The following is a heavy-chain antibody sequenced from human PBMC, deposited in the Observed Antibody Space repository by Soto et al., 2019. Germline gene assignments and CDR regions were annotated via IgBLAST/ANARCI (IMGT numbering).Heavy chain of an antibody. CDR2: IKQDGSEK. CDR1: GFTFSTYW. D-gene: IGHD2-2*01. V-gene: IGHV3-7*03. CDR3: ARDSLGYCTSTSCYWSEDY. Sequence: PGGSLRLSCSASGFTFSTYWMIWVGRAPGKGLEWVANIKQDGSEKYYVDSVKGRFTISRDNAKNSLYLQMNSLRAEDTAVYYCARDSLGYCTSTSCYWSEDYWGQGTLVTVSS. J-gene: IGHJ4*02.